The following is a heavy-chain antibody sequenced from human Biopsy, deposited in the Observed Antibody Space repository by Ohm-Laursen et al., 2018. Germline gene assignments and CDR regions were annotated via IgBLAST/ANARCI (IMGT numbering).Heavy chain of an antibody. J-gene: IGHJ2*01. D-gene: IGHD4-11*01. CDR1: GFTFSIYA. CDR3: ARDGKRWDYSTYFSWHFDL. V-gene: IGHV3-30*03. Sequence: SLRLSCSASGFTFSIYAMHWVRQAPGKGLEWVAVISYDGSGEYYADSLQGRFIISRDNPKNTVDLQMNSLRAEDTAVYFCARDGKRWDYSTYFSWHFDLWGRGTLVTVSS. CDR2: ISYDGSGE.